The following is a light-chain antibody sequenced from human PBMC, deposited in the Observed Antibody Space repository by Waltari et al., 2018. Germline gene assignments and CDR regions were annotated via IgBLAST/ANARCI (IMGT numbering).Light chain of an antibody. Sequence: EIVLTQSPGTLSLSPGERVTLSCRASQSVSSNSLAWYQQKPGQAPRLLISGASSRATGIPDRFSGSGSVTDFTLTISRLEPEDFALYYCHQYGSSPRTFGQGTRLEIK. V-gene: IGKV3-20*01. J-gene: IGKJ2*01. CDR1: QSVSSNS. CDR3: HQYGSSPRT. CDR2: GAS.